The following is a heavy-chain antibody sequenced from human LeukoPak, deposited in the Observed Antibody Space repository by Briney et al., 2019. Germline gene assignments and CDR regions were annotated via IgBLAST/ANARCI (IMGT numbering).Heavy chain of an antibody. J-gene: IGHJ4*02. CDR1: GYSFTSYG. Sequence: ASVKVSCKASGYSFTSYGISWVRQTPGQGLEWMGWISVHNGNTNYAQKFQGRVIMTTDTSMSTAYVELRSLRSDDTAVYYCARDYYDILTGYYNFDYWGQGTLVTVSS. CDR3: ARDYYDILTGYYNFDY. CDR2: ISVHNGNT. V-gene: IGHV1-18*01. D-gene: IGHD3-9*01.